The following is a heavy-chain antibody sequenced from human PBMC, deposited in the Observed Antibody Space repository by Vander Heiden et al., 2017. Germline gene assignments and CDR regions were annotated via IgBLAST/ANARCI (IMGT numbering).Heavy chain of an antibody. Sequence: EVQLVESGGGLVQPGGSLRLSCAASGFTFSSYWMSWVRQAPGKGLEWVANIKQDGSEKYYVDSVKGRFTISRDNAKNSLYLQMNSLRAEDTAVYYCARVRLRGVIIFDYWGQGTLVTVSS. CDR3: ARVRLRGVIIFDY. CDR1: GFTFSSYW. D-gene: IGHD3-10*01. J-gene: IGHJ4*02. CDR2: IKQDGSEK. V-gene: IGHV3-7*01.